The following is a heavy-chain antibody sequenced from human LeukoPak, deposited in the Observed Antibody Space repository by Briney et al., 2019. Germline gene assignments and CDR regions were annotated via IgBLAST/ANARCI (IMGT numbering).Heavy chain of an antibody. CDR2: IREDASEK. V-gene: IGHV3-7*01. CDR1: GFTLNNYW. J-gene: IGHJ4*02. CDR3: ARGGEKGSFDY. Sequence: GGSLRLSCAASGFTLNNYWTSWVRQAPGMGLEWVANIREDASEKEYVDSVKGRFTISRDSAKNSLFLQMNSLRDEDTAMYYCARGGEKGSFDYWGQGTLVTVSS.